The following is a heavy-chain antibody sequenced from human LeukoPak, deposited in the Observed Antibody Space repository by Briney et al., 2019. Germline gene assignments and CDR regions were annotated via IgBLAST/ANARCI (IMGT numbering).Heavy chain of an antibody. V-gene: IGHV4-4*02. CDR3: ARLPTITFFDY. D-gene: IGHD5-12*01. CDR2: IYYSGST. CDR1: GGSISSSNW. J-gene: IGHJ4*02. Sequence: SGTLSLTCAVSGGSISSSNWWSWVRQPPGKGLEWIGEIYYSGSTSYNPSLKSRVTISVDTSKNQFSLKLSSVTAADTAVYYCARLPTITFFDYWGQGTLVTVSS.